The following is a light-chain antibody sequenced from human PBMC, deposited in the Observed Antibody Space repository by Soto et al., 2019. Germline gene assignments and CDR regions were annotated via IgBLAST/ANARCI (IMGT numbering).Light chain of an antibody. V-gene: IGKV1-39*01. CDR3: QQSYSTPQT. Sequence: DIQMTQSPSSLSAYVGDRVTIACRASQSISIYLNWYQQKPGKAPKLLIYAATRLQSGVPSRFSGSGSGTDFTLTINSLQPEDFATYYCQQSYSTPQTFGQGTKVDIK. CDR2: AAT. J-gene: IGKJ1*01. CDR1: QSISIY.